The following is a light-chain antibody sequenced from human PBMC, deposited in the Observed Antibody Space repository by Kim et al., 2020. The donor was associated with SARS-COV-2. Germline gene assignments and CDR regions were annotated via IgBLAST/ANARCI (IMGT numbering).Light chain of an antibody. V-gene: IGLV3-21*04. J-gene: IGLJ3*02. CDR1: NIGSKS. CDR2: YDS. CDR3: QVWDSSSDHWV. Sequence: ATDKQARITCGGNNIGSKSVHWYQQTPGQAPVLVIYYDSDRPSGIPERFSGSNSGNTATLTISRVEAGDEADYYCQVWDSSSDHWVFGGGTQLTVL.